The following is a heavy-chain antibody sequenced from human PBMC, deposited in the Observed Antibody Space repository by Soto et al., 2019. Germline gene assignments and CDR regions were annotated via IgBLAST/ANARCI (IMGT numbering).Heavy chain of an antibody. CDR3: ARRQFGEDPSSWYPWDGMDV. CDR2: MNPNSGNT. CDR1: GYTFTSYD. J-gene: IGHJ6*02. D-gene: IGHD6-13*01. Sequence: ASVKVSCKASGYTFTSYDINWVRQATGQGLEWMGWMNPNSGNTGYAQKFQGRVTMTRNTSISTAYMELSSLRSEDTAVYYCARRQFGEDPSSWYPWDGMDVWGQGTTVTVSS. V-gene: IGHV1-8*01.